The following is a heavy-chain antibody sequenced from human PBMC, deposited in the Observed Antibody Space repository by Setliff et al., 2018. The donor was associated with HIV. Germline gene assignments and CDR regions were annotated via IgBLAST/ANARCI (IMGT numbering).Heavy chain of an antibody. Sequence: ASVKVSCKASGYIFTSYYLHWVRQAPGQGLEWMGIINPSGGSTTYAQKFQGRVTMTRDTSASTVYMELSSLRSEDTAVYYCAREARYQDRYYYYMDVWGKGTTVTVS. J-gene: IGHJ6*03. CDR2: INPSGGST. V-gene: IGHV1-46*03. D-gene: IGHD1-20*01. CDR3: AREARYQDRYYYYMDV. CDR1: GYIFTSYY.